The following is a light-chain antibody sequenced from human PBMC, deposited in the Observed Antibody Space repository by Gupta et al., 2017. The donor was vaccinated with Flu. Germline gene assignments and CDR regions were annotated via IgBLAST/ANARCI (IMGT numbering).Light chain of an antibody. CDR3: QQDNSYSGT. V-gene: IGKV1-5*03. CDR1: QSISSW. CDR2: KAS. Sequence: DIQMTQSPSTLSASVGDRVTITCRASQSISSWLAWYHQKPGKAPKLLIYKASSLESGVPSRFSGSGSGTEFTLTISSLQPDDFATYYCQQDNSYSGTFGQGTKVEIK. J-gene: IGKJ1*01.